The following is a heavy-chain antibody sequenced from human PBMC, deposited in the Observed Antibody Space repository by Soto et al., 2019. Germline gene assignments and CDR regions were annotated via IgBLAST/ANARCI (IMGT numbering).Heavy chain of an antibody. V-gene: IGHV4-4*02. CDR2: IYHSGST. J-gene: IGHJ4*02. D-gene: IGHD3-10*01. CDR3: ASKYYYGSGSYDY. Sequence: SETLSLTCAVSSGSISSSNWWSWVRQPPGKGLEWIGEIYHSGSTNHNPSLKSRVTISVDKSKNQFSLKLSSVTAADTAVYYCASKYYYGSGSYDYWGQGTLVTVSS. CDR1: SGSISSSNW.